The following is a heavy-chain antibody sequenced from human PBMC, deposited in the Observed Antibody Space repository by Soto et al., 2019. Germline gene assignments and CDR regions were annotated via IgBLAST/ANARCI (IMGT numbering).Heavy chain of an antibody. CDR1: GFNFRNYA. D-gene: IGHD6-6*01. Sequence: EVQLLESGGGLVQPGGSLRLSCEAPGFNFRNYAMSWVRQAPGKGLEWVSTISSGDAFTYYADSVKVRFTISIDYSKSTLYLQRNTLRAEDTAEYYYAKARQDRSFSWGQGTLVTVSS. V-gene: IGHV3-23*01. J-gene: IGHJ5*02. CDR2: ISSGDAFT. CDR3: AKARQDRSFS.